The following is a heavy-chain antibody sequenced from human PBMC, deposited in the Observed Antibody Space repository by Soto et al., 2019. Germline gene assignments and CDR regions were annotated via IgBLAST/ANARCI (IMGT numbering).Heavy chain of an antibody. D-gene: IGHD4-17*01. Sequence: QVQLVQSGAEVKKPGASVKVSCKASGYTFTSYDINWLRQATGQGLEWMGWMNPNSGNTGYAQKFQGRVTMTRNTSISTAYRELSSLRYDDTAGYYCARNLYGDNVDYWGQATLVTVSS. CDR2: MNPNSGNT. CDR1: GYTFTSYD. J-gene: IGHJ4*02. V-gene: IGHV1-8*01. CDR3: ARNLYGDNVDY.